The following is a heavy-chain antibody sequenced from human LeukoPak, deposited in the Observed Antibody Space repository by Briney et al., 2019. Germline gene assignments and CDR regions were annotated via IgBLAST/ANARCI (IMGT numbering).Heavy chain of an antibody. CDR1: GGSISSGSYY. Sequence: SQTLSLTCTVSGGSISSGSYYWSWIRQPAGKGLEWIGRIYTSGSTNYNPSLKSRVTISVDTSKNQFPLKLSSVTAADTAVYYCARDGPALDPWGQGTLVTVSS. CDR3: ARDGPALDP. CDR2: IYTSGST. J-gene: IGHJ5*02. V-gene: IGHV4-61*02.